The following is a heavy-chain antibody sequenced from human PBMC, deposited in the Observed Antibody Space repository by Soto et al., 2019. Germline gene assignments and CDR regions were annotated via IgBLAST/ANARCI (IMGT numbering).Heavy chain of an antibody. CDR2: MYYSGNT. J-gene: IGHJ4*02. CDR3: ASQICTSVGRSAVGYFDF. D-gene: IGHD2-8*02. Sequence: SETLALTCTVSGGSSSSRSYYWGWIRQPPGKGLEWIGSMYYSGNTYYNPSLKSRVTMSVDTSKNQFSLRLSSVTAADTAVYYCASQICTSVGRSAVGYFDFWGQGTLGTVSS. CDR1: GGSSSSRSYY. V-gene: IGHV4-39*01.